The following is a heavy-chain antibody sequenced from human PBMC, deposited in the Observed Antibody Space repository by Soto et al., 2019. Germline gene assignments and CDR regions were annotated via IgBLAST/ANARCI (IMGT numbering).Heavy chain of an antibody. D-gene: IGHD4-17*01. CDR3: ARETYGDYVGYFDP. CDR2: VYNGNT. Sequence: SETLSLTCTISGGSISGYYWTWIRQSPGKGLEYIGYVYNGNTNYNPSLNSRVTISVDTSKNQFSLKLSSVTAADTAVYYCARETYGDYVGYFDPWGQGIQVTVSS. J-gene: IGHJ5*02. V-gene: IGHV4-59*08. CDR1: GGSISGYY.